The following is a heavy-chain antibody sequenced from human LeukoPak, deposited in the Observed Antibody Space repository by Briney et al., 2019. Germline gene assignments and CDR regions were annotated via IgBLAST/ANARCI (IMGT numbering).Heavy chain of an antibody. Sequence: GGSLRLSCAASGFTFSTYAMHWVRQAPGKGLEWVAVISYDGSSKYYADSVKGRFTISRDDSKNTLYLQMNSLRAEDTAVYYCARARPRPGYDSSGYYYSDYFDYWGQGTLVTVSS. CDR2: ISYDGSSK. CDR3: ARARPRPGYDSSGYYYSDYFDY. D-gene: IGHD3-22*01. CDR1: GFTFSTYA. V-gene: IGHV3-30*04. J-gene: IGHJ4*02.